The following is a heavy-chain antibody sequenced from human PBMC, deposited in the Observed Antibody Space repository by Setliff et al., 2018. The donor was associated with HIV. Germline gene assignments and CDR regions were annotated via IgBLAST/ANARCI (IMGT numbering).Heavy chain of an antibody. CDR1: GDYISSDDYY. CDR2: IHDNGKA. V-gene: IGHV4-39*01. J-gene: IGHJ5*02. D-gene: IGHD1-26*01. Sequence: SETLSLTCTVSGDYISSDDYYWGWIRQAPGKGLEWMGFIHDNGKAFYDTALKSRLTMYADTSRTQFYLNLRSVTASDTTVYYCVRYRSKIDWFDPWGQGTLVIVSS. CDR3: VRYRSKIDWFDP.